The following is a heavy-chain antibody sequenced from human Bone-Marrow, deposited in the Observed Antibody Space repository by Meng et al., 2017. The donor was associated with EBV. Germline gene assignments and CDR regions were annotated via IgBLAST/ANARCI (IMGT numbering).Heavy chain of an antibody. CDR3: ARGDSSGYYYFDY. CDR1: GGTLSSYA. Sequence: QVQLVRSGAEVKKAGSSVKVSCKASGGTLSSYAISWVRQAPGQGLEWMGGIIPIFGTANYAQKFQGRVTITADKSTSTAYMELSSLRSEDTAVYYCARGDSSGYYYFDYWGQGTLVTVSS. V-gene: IGHV1-69*06. D-gene: IGHD3-22*01. J-gene: IGHJ4*02. CDR2: IIPIFGTA.